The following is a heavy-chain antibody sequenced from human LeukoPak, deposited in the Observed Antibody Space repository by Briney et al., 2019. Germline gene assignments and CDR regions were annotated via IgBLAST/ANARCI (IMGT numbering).Heavy chain of an antibody. V-gene: IGHV1-69*04. CDR1: GGTFSTYA. D-gene: IGHD6-13*01. CDR2: IIPILNIA. J-gene: IGHJ4*02. CDR3: ATSRRYSSSWYHLDYFDY. Sequence: SVKVSCKASGGTFSTYAISWVRQAPGQGLEWVGRIIPILNIANYAQRFQDRVTITADKSTSTAYMELSSLRSEDTAVYYCATSRRYSSSWYHLDYFDYWGQGTLVTVSS.